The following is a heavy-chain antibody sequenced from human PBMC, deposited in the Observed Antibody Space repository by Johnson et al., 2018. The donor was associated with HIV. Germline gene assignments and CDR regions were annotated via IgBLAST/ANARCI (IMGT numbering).Heavy chain of an antibody. Sequence: VQLVESGGGLVQPGGSLRLSCEASGFTVSSNYMGWVRQAPGKGLEWVSVIYRDGNTYYADSVKGRFTISRDNSKNTLYLQMNSLRVEDTAVYYCARGLQSMTVVVTRGAFDIWGQGTMVTVSS. V-gene: IGHV3-66*01. CDR2: IYRDGNT. CDR1: GFTVSSNY. CDR3: ARGLQSMTVVVTRGAFDI. D-gene: IGHD2-2*01. J-gene: IGHJ3*02.